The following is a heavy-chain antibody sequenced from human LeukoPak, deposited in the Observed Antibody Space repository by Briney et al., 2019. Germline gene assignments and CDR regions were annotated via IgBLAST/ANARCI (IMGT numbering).Heavy chain of an antibody. CDR2: IKSKTDGGTT. CDR1: GFTFSNAL. J-gene: IGHJ5*02. D-gene: IGHD3-22*01. Sequence: GGSLRLSCAASGFTFSNALMSWVRQAPGRGLEWVGRIKSKTDGGTTDYAAPVKGRFTISRDDSKNTLYLQMNSLKTEDTAVYYCTTDPDYYDSSGYSPAWGQGTLVTVSS. V-gene: IGHV3-15*01. CDR3: TTDPDYYDSSGYSPA.